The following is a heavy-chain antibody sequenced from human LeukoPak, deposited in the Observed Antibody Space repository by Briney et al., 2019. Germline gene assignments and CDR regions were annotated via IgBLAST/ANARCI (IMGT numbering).Heavy chain of an antibody. V-gene: IGHV3-7*01. CDR1: GSTFSTYW. CDR3: ARPGYTAGYDI. Sequence: GGSLRLSCAASGSTFSTYWMTWVRQAPGKGLEWVANMKGDGSEIYYVDSVKGRFTISRDNAKNLLYLQMSSLRAEDTAVYYCARPGYTAGYDIWGQGTLVTVSS. CDR2: MKGDGSEI. D-gene: IGHD3-9*01. J-gene: IGHJ3*02.